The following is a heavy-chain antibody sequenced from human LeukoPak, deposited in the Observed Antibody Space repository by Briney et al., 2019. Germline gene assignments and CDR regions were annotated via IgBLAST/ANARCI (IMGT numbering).Heavy chain of an antibody. Sequence: QTGGSLRLSCAASGFTVSNNYMSWVRQAPGKGLEWVSDINGGGSTYYAEYVKGRFTMSKDNSKNMLYLQMNSLRADDTAVYYCARETFSSGWYSGFDYWGQGTLVTVSS. V-gene: IGHV3-53*01. CDR1: GFTVSNNY. CDR3: ARETFSSGWYSGFDY. D-gene: IGHD6-19*01. CDR2: INGGGST. J-gene: IGHJ4*02.